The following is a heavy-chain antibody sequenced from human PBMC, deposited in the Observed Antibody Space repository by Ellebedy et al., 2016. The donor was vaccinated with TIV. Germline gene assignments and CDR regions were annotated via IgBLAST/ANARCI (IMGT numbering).Heavy chain of an antibody. CDR2: IYSAGDT. CDR1: NFSIISSNY. J-gene: IGHJ4*02. CDR3: ARDAYYYDTSGRTQSDH. V-gene: IGHV4-4*07. Sequence: SETLSLXXTVSNFSIISSNYWAWTRQPAGKGLEWIGRIYSAGDTYYNPSLDSRVTLSVDTSKNQFSLNLSSVTAAETAVYFCARDAYYYDTSGRTQSDHWGQGTLVTVSS. D-gene: IGHD3-22*01.